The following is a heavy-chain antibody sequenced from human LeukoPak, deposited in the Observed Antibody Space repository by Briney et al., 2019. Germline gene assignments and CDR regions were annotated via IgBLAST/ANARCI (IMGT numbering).Heavy chain of an antibody. Sequence: SETLSLTCTVSGYSISSGYYWGWIRQPPRKGLEWIGSIHHSGSTYYNPSLKSRVTISVDTSKNQFSLKLSSVTAADTAVYYCAREVDIVVVPAADAFDIWGQGTMVTVSS. CDR1: GYSISSGYY. CDR3: AREVDIVVVPAADAFDI. CDR2: IHHSGST. V-gene: IGHV4-38-2*02. J-gene: IGHJ3*02. D-gene: IGHD2-2*01.